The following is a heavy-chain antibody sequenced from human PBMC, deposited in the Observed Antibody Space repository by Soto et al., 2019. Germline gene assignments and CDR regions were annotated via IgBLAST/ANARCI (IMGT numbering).Heavy chain of an antibody. J-gene: IGHJ4*02. V-gene: IGHV3-7*01. CDR2: IKPDGSDE. CDR1: GFTVSRSY. CDR3: ANRGSYTGN. Sequence: GGSLRLSCAASGFTVSRSYMSWVRQAPGKGLEWVANIKPDGSDENYVDIVKGRFTISRDNAKNSIYLQMNSLRVEDTAVYYCANRGSYTGNWGQGTQVTVSS. D-gene: IGHD3-10*01.